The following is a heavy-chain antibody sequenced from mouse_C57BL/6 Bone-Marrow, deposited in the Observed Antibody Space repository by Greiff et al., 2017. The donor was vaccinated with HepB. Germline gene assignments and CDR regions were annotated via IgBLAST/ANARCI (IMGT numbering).Heavy chain of an antibody. CDR1: GYTFTSYG. Sequence: VQRVESGAELARPGASVKLSCKASGYTFTSYGISWVKQRTGQGLEWIGEIYPRRGNTYYNEKFKGKATLTADKSSSTAYMELRSLTSEDSAVYFCARGGTGHFDYWGQGTTLTVSS. CDR2: IYPRRGNT. J-gene: IGHJ2*01. V-gene: IGHV1-81*01. CDR3: ARGGTGHFDY. D-gene: IGHD3-3*01.